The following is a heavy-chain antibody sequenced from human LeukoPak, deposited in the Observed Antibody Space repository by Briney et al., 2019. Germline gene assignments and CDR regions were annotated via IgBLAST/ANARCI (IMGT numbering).Heavy chain of an antibody. CDR1: GFTLSTYW. Sequence: GGSLKLSCAASGFTLSTYWMTWVRQAPGKGLEWVANIKQDGSEKYYVDSVKGRFTISRDNAKKLLYLQMNSLRVEDTAVYYCARDRGSSGRLGRFDNWGQGTLVTVSP. D-gene: IGHD6-19*01. CDR3: ARDRGSSGRLGRFDN. V-gene: IGHV3-7*01. J-gene: IGHJ4*02. CDR2: IKQDGSEK.